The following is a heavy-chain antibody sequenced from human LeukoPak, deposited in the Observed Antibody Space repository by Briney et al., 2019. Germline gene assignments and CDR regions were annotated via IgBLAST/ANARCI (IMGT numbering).Heavy chain of an antibody. V-gene: IGHV3-74*01. CDR3: ARGYSVYDIDY. D-gene: IGHD5/OR15-5a*01. J-gene: IGHJ4*02. CDR2: IASDGSST. CDR1: GFTFSSYW. Sequence: GGSLRLSCAASGFTFSSYWMNWVRQAPGKGLVWVSRIASDGSSTTYADSVKGRFSISRDNAKNTLYLQMNSLTAEDTAVYYCARGYSVYDIDYWGQGTLVTVSS.